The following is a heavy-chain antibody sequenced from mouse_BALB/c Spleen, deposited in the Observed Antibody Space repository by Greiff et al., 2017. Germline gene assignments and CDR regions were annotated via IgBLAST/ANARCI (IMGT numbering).Heavy chain of an antibody. Sequence: EVQRVESGGDLVKPGGSLKLSCAASGFTFSSYGMSWVRQTPDKRLEWVATISSGGSYTYYPDSVKGRFTISRDNAKNTLYLQMSSLKSEDTAMYYCARTPSYDYDAMDYWGQGTSVTVSS. D-gene: IGHD6-5*01. CDR1: GFTFSSYG. CDR2: ISSGGSYT. J-gene: IGHJ4*01. V-gene: IGHV5-6*01. CDR3: ARTPSYDYDAMDY.